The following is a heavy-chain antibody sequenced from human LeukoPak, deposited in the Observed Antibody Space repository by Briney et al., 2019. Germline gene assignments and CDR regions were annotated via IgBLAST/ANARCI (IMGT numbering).Heavy chain of an antibody. CDR2: IDSGGSA. Sequence: QPGVSLRLSCAASGFTLSSNYMSWVRQAPGKGLEWVSLIDSGGSAFYADSMKGRFTISRDNSKNTLYLQMNSLRAEDTAVYYCATGTIQLSFAYWGHGTLVTVSS. V-gene: IGHV3-53*01. J-gene: IGHJ4*01. CDR3: ATGTIQLSFAY. D-gene: IGHD5-18*01. CDR1: GFTLSSNY.